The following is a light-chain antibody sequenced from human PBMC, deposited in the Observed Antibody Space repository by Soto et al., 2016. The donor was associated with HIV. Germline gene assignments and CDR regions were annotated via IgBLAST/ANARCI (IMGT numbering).Light chain of an antibody. Sequence: SYELTQPPSVSVSPGQTARITCSRDKLWEKYVSWYQQKPGQSPVLVIYQDTMRPSGIPERFSGSNSGNTATLTISGTQTMDEADYYCQAWDSSTGVFGGGTELTVL. CDR1: KLWEKY. J-gene: IGLJ2*01. CDR3: QAWDSSTGV. V-gene: IGLV3-1*01. CDR2: QDT.